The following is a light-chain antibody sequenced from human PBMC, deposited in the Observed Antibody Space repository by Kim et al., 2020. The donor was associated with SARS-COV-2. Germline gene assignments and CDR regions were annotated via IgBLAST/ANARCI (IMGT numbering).Light chain of an antibody. V-gene: IGKV1-39*01. CDR2: GTS. CDR1: QSISTY. J-gene: IGKJ1*01. CDR3: QQSDSIPRT. Sequence: DIQMTQSPSSLSASVGDRVTISCRASQSISTYLNWYQQKPGKAPKLLIFGTSSLQSGVPARFSGSGFGTDFTLTISSLQPEDFATYYCQQSDSIPRTFGQGTKVDIK.